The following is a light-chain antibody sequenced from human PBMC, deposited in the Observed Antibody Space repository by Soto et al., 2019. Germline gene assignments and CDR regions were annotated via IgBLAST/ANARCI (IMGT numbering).Light chain of an antibody. CDR2: KAS. CDR3: QQYNSS. J-gene: IGKJ2*01. Sequence: DIQMTHSPSTLSASVGDRVTISCRASQSISNWLAWYQQKPGQAPKLLIYKASTLESGVPSRFSGSGSGTEFTLTISGLQPDDFATYYCQQYNSSFGQGTKVEIK. CDR1: QSISNW. V-gene: IGKV1-5*03.